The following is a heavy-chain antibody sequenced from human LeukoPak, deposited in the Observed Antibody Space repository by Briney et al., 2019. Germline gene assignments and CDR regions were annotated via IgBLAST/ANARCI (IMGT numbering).Heavy chain of an antibody. CDR3: AKDILDYSSSSNPDY. Sequence: PGGSLRLSCAASGFTFSSYGMHWVRQAPGKGLEWVAFIRYDGSNKYYADSVKGRFTISRDNSKNTLYLQMNSLRVEDTAVYYCAKDILDYSSSSNPDYWGQGTLVTVSS. D-gene: IGHD6-6*01. CDR2: IRYDGSNK. J-gene: IGHJ4*02. V-gene: IGHV3-30*02. CDR1: GFTFSSYG.